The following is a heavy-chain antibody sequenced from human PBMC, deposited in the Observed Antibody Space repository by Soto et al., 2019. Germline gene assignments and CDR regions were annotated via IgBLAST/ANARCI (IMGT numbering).Heavy chain of an antibody. Sequence: ASVKVSCKASGYTFTSYAMHWVRQAPGQRLEWMGWINAGNGNTKYSQKFQGRVTITRDTSASTAYMELSSLRSEDTAVYYCARDSSGYYPGSWFDPWGQGTLVTVSS. CDR1: GYTFTSYA. D-gene: IGHD3-22*01. CDR2: INAGNGNT. V-gene: IGHV1-3*01. CDR3: ARDSSGYYPGSWFDP. J-gene: IGHJ5*02.